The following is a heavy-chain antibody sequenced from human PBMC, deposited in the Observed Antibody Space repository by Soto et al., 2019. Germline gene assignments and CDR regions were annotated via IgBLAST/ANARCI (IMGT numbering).Heavy chain of an antibody. D-gene: IGHD4-17*01. J-gene: IGHJ6*02. CDR3: SRVLSECVRCEALAV. Sequence: HLGGSVRLSCAASGFTVSSNYMSWVRQALGKGLEWVSVIYSGGSTYYADSVKDRFTISRHNSKNTLYLQMNSLRAEDTAVYYCSRVLSECVRCEALAVWGQGTTVTGSS. CDR1: GFTVSSNY. V-gene: IGHV3-53*04. CDR2: IYSGGST.